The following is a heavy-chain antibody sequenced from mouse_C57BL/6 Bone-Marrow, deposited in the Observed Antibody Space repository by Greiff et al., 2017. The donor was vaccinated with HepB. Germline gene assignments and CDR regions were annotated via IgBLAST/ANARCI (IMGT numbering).Heavy chain of an antibody. D-gene: IGHD1-1*01. CDR1: GYSITSDY. V-gene: IGHV3-8*01. CDR2: ISYSGST. J-gene: IGHJ1*03. Sequence: EVKLLESGPGLAKPSQTLSLTCSVTGYSITSDYWNWIRKFPGNKLEYMGYISYSGSTYYNPSLNSRISITRDTSKNQYYLQLNSVTTEDTATYYCARNYYGSSPHWYFDVWGTGTTVTVSS. CDR3: ARNYYGSSPHWYFDV.